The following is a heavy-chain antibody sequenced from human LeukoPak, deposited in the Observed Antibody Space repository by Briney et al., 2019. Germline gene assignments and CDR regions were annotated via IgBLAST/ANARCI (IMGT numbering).Heavy chain of an antibody. CDR3: ANSISMDFEY. J-gene: IGHJ4*02. V-gene: IGHV4-59*12. CDR1: GGSISTYF. CDR2: FYNSGTT. Sequence: KSSETLSLTCTVSGGSISTYFWSWIRQPPGKGLEWIGRFYNSGTTDYNPSLESRVTISIDRSKNQFSLKLTSVTAADTAVYYCANSISMDFEYWGQGTLVTVSS. D-gene: IGHD2/OR15-2a*01.